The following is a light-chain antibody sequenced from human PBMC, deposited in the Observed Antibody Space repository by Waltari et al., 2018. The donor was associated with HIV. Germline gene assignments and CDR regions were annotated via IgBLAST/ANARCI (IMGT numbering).Light chain of an antibody. V-gene: IGLV2-8*02. J-gene: IGLJ2*01. CDR1: SSDVGVYNY. Sequence: QSALTQPPSASMSPGQSVTISCPGTSSDVGVYNYVSWYQQHPGKAPKLMIYEVSKRPSGVPDRFSGSKSGNTASLTVSGLQAEDEADYYCSSYAGSNNFVVFGGGTKLTVL. CDR2: EVS. CDR3: SSYAGSNNFVV.